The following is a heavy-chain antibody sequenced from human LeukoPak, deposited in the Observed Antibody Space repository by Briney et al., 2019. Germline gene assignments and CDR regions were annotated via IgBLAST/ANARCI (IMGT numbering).Heavy chain of an antibody. CDR2: ISSSNDAI. Sequence: GGSLRLSCAASGFTFSSYSMNWVRQALGKGLEWVSYISSSNDAIYYADSVKGRFTISRDNAKNSLYLQMNSLRDEDTAVYYCARGRNTSQYWGQGTLVTVSS. CDR3: ARGRNTSQY. J-gene: IGHJ4*02. CDR1: GFTFSSYS. V-gene: IGHV3-48*02. D-gene: IGHD2-2*01.